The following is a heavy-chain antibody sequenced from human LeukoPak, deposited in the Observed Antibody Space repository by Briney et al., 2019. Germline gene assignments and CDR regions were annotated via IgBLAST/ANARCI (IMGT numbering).Heavy chain of an antibody. CDR1: GFTFNRYT. Sequence: GGSLRLSCVASGFTFNRYTMNWVRQAPGKGLEWISYITSSNTIYYADSVKGRFTVSRDSAKNSLFLQMDSLRAEDTAVYYCARDYYGDYYFDYWGQGTLVTVSS. CDR3: ARDYYGDYYFDY. CDR2: ITSSNTI. D-gene: IGHD4-17*01. J-gene: IGHJ4*02. V-gene: IGHV3-48*01.